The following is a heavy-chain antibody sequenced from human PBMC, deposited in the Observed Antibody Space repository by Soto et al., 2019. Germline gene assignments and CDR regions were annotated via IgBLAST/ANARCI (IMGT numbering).Heavy chain of an antibody. CDR2: IYYSGST. CDR1: GGSISSYY. V-gene: IGHV4-59*01. Sequence: SETLSLTGTVSGGSISSYYWSWIRQPPGKGLEWIGYIYYSGSTNYNPSLKSRVTISVDTSKNQFSLKLSSVTAADTAVYYCARMDFRGDWFDPWGQGTLVTVSS. CDR3: ARMDFRGDWFDP. D-gene: IGHD2-2*03. J-gene: IGHJ5*02.